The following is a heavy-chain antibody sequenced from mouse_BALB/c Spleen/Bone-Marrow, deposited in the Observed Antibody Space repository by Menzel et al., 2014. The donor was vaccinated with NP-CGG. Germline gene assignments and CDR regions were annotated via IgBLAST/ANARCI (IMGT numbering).Heavy chain of an antibody. D-gene: IGHD2-13*01. J-gene: IGHJ3*01. CDR3: TRDGDSPFAY. CDR2: INPSNGGT. Sequence: VQLQQSGAELVKPGASVKLSCKASGYTFTSYYMHWVKQRPGQGLEWIGEINPSNGGTNFNEKFKSKATLTVDKSSSTAYMQLCSLTSEDSAIYYCTRDGDSPFAYWGQGTLVTVSA. V-gene: IGHV1S81*02. CDR1: GYTFTSYY.